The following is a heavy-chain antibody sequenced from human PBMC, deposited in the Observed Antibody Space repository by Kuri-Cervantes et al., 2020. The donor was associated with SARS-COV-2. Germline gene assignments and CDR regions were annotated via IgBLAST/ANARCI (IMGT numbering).Heavy chain of an antibody. D-gene: IGHD6-13*01. CDR1: GFTFDDYA. Sequence: SLKISCAASGFTFDDYAMHWVRQAPGKGLEWVSGISWNSGSIGYADSVKGRFTISRDNAKNSLYLQMNSLRAEDTAVYYCARDEEYSSSWSYDVFGTTWFDPWGQGTLVTVSS. J-gene: IGHJ5*02. V-gene: IGHV3-9*01. CDR3: ARDEEYSSSWSYDVFGTTWFDP. CDR2: ISWNSGSI.